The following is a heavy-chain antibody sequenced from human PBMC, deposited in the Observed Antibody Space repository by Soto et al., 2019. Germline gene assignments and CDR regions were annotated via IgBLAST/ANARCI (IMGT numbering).Heavy chain of an antibody. V-gene: IGHV3-23*01. Sequence: GGSLRLSCAASRFTFSTFAMSWVRQAPGKGLEWVSTITGTSANTYYTDSVKGRCAISRDNSQNTLYLQMNSLTTEDTAVYYCAKGGATYGLLTHDYWGQGTLVTVSS. CDR1: RFTFSTFA. D-gene: IGHD3-9*01. J-gene: IGHJ4*02. CDR3: AKGGATYGLLTHDY. CDR2: ITGTSANT.